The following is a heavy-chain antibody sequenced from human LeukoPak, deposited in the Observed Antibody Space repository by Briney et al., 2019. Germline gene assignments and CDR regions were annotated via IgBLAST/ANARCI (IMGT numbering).Heavy chain of an antibody. Sequence: PSETLSLTCAVYGWSFNDYYWNWIRQPPGKGLEWIGEINARGDTSYNPSLKRRGTISVDTPQKQFSLRLTSMIAADPALYYCARGQVPAARGYNWFDPWGQGTLVTVSS. CDR3: ARGQVPAARGYNWFDP. CDR1: GWSFNDYY. CDR2: INARGDT. J-gene: IGHJ5*02. V-gene: IGHV4-34*01. D-gene: IGHD2-2*01.